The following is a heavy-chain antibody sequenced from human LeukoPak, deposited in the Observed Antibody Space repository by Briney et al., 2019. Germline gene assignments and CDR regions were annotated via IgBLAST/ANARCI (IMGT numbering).Heavy chain of an antibody. CDR3: ARAMTKRGSYYTYYYYYMDV. CDR2: INPSGGST. CDR1: GYTFTSYY. J-gene: IGHJ6*03. D-gene: IGHD1-26*01. Sequence: GASVKVSCKASGYTFTSYYMHWVRQAPGQGLEWMGIINPSGGSTSYAQKFQGRVTMTRDMSTSTVYMELSSLRSEDTAVYYCARAMTKRGSYYTYYYYYMDVWGKGATVTVSS. V-gene: IGHV1-46*01.